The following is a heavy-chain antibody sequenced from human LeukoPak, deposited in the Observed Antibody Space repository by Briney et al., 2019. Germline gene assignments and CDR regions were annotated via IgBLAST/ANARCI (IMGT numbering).Heavy chain of an antibody. V-gene: IGHV4-31*03. D-gene: IGHD5-12*01. Sequence: SQTLSLTCTVSGGSISSGGYYWSWIRQHPGKGLEWIGYIYYSGSTYYNPSLKSRVTISVGTSKNQFSLKLSSATAADTAVYYCARVATILGYFDYWGQGTLVTVSS. CDR1: GGSISSGGYY. J-gene: IGHJ4*02. CDR3: ARVATILGYFDY. CDR2: IYYSGST.